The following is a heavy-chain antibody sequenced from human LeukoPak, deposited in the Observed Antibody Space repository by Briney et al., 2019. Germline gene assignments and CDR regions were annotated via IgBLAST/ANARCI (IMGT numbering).Heavy chain of an antibody. CDR2: ISSSSSYI. V-gene: IGHV3-21*01. Sequence: GGSLRLSCAASGFTFSSYSMNWVRQAPGKGLEWVSSISSSSSYIYYADSVKGRFTISRDNAKNSLYLQMNSLRAEDTAVYYCARDLIIVSGEPAASPIDYWGQGTLVTVSS. CDR1: GFTFSSYS. D-gene: IGHD2-2*01. J-gene: IGHJ4*02. CDR3: ARDLIIVSGEPAASPIDY.